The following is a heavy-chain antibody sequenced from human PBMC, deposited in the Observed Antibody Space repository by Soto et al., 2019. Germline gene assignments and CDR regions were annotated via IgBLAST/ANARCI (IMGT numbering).Heavy chain of an antibody. CDR1: GGSMSSSNW. CDR3: ARSEATVLDN. J-gene: IGHJ4*02. D-gene: IGHD4-17*01. V-gene: IGHV4-4*02. CDR2: AHHSGRT. Sequence: QVQLQESGPGLVKPSGTLSLTCTVSGGSMSSSNWWNWVRQPPGKGLEWIGEAHHSGRTNYNPSLKNRFTISVDKSKNHFSLKLSSVTAADTAVYYCARSEATVLDNWGQGTLVTVSS.